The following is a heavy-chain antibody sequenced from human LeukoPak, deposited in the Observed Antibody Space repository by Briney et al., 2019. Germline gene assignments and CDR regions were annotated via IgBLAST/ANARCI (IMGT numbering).Heavy chain of an antibody. Sequence: NPSETLSLTCTVSGGSISSSNYYWGWIRQPPGKGLECIGSVFYSGSTYYNPSLKSRVTISVDTSKNQFYLKMNSVTAADTAVYYCARHKSMEGCSGTSCDYGWFDPWGQGTLVTVSS. CDR1: GGSISSSNYY. D-gene: IGHD2-2*01. V-gene: IGHV4-39*01. J-gene: IGHJ5*02. CDR2: VFYSGST. CDR3: ARHKSMEGCSGTSCDYGWFDP.